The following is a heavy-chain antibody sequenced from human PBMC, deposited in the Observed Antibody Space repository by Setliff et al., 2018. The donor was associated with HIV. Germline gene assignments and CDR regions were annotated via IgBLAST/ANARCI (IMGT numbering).Heavy chain of an antibody. V-gene: IGHV4-39*01. D-gene: IGHD6-19*01. CDR2: ISYTGIT. CDR1: GGSISRGSYS. J-gene: IGHJ4*02. CDR3: ARLRQWLAFFYS. Sequence: SETLSLTCTVSGGSISRGSYSWGWIRQPPGKGLEWIGSISYTGITNYNPSLKSRVTISVDTSQNQFSLKLTSVTAADTAVYYCARLRQWLAFFYSWGQVTLVTVSS.